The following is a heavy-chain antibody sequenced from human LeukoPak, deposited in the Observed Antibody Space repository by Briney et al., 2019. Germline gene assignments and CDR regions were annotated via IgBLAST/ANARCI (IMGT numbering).Heavy chain of an antibody. D-gene: IGHD3-10*01. Sequence: PGGSLRLSCAASGFTFSSYAMSWVRQAPGKGLEWVSAISGSGGSTYYADSVKGRFTISRDNSKNTLYLQMNSLRAEDTAVYYCTKDPRYGSGSYFDYWGQGTLVTVSS. J-gene: IGHJ4*02. CDR2: ISGSGGST. V-gene: IGHV3-23*01. CDR3: TKDPRYGSGSYFDY. CDR1: GFTFSSYA.